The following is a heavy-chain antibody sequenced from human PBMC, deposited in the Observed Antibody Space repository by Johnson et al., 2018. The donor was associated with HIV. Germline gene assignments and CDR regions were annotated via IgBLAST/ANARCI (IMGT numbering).Heavy chain of an antibody. D-gene: IGHD6-19*01. CDR2: IGTAGDT. J-gene: IGHJ3*02. CDR1: GFTFSSYD. Sequence: VQLVESGGGLVQPGGSLRLSCAASGFTFSSYDMHWVRQATGKGLEWVSGIGTAGDTYYPGSVKGRFTISRENAKNSLYLQMNSLRAEDTALYYCARDRKYSSGWKDAFDIWGQGTMVTVSS. V-gene: IGHV3-13*01. CDR3: ARDRKYSSGWKDAFDI.